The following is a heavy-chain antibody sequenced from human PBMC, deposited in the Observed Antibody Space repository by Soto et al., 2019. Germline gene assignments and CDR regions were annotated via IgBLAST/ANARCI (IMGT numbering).Heavy chain of an antibody. CDR1: GFTFSSYG. CDR3: AKYITMVRGVIIEAFDI. V-gene: IGHV3-23*01. D-gene: IGHD3-10*01. Sequence: PGGSLRLSCAVSGFTFSSYGMHWVRQAPGKGLEWVSAISGSGGSTYYADSVKGRFTISRDNSKNTLYLQMNSLRAEDTAVYYCAKYITMVRGVIIEAFDIWGQGTMVTVSS. J-gene: IGHJ3*02. CDR2: ISGSGGST.